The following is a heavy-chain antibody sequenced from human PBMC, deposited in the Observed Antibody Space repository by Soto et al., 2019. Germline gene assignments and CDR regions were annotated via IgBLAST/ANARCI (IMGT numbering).Heavy chain of an antibody. D-gene: IGHD3-10*01. J-gene: IGHJ5*02. CDR1: GFSLSNPRMG. V-gene: IGHV2-26*01. CDR3: ARILSGQYYGSGSHSNWFDP. Sequence: QVTLKESGPVLVRPTETLTLTCTVSGFSLSNPRMGVSWIRQPPGKALEWLAHIFSNDEKSYSTSLKTRLTVSKDTSKSQVVLTMTNMDPVDTATYYCARILSGQYYGSGSHSNWFDPWGQGTLVTVSS. CDR2: IFSNDEK.